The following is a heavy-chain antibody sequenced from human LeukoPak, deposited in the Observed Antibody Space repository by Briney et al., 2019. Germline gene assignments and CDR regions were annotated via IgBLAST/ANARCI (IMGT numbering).Heavy chain of an antibody. CDR1: GGSISNYY. V-gene: IGHV4-59*12. CDR3: ARRTRYYDSSGYVIDY. Sequence: SETLSLTCTVSGGSISNYYWNWIRQPPGKGLEWIGYIYYSGSTNYNPSLKSRVTISVDTSKNQFSLKLSSVTAADTAVYYCARRTRYYDSSGYVIDYWGQGTLVTVSS. J-gene: IGHJ4*02. D-gene: IGHD3-22*01. CDR2: IYYSGST.